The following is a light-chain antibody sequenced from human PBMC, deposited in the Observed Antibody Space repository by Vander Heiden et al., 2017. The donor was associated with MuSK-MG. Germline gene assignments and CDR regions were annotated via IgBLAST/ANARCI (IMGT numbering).Light chain of an antibody. CDR2: DAS. CDR3: QQYNSYPPYT. J-gene: IGKJ2*01. CDR1: QNIVTW. Sequence: DIQMTQSPSTLFASVGDRVTITCRASQNIVTWLAWYQQKPGKAPKLLIYDASSLESGVPSRFSGSGSGTEFTLTISSLQPDDFATYYCQQYNSYPPYTFGQGTKLEIK. V-gene: IGKV1-5*01.